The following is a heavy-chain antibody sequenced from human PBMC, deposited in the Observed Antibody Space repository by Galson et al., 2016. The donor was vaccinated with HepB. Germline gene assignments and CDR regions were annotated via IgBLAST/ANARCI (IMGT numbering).Heavy chain of an antibody. D-gene: IGHD3-10*01. CDR3: ARGFWFGLGRKYGMDV. CDR2: IRSSSNTI. V-gene: IGHV3-48*02. J-gene: IGHJ6*02. CDR1: GFTFSSYS. Sequence: SLRLSCAASGFTFSSYSMNWVRQAPGKGLEWVSYIRSSSNTIYYADSVKGRFTISRDNAKNSLFLQMKSLRDEDTAVYYCARGFWFGLGRKYGMDVWGQGTTVTASS.